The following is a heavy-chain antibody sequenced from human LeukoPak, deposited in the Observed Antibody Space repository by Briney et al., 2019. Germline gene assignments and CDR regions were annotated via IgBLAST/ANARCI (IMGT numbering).Heavy chain of an antibody. J-gene: IGHJ4*02. D-gene: IGHD3-3*01. V-gene: IGHV1-2*02. CDR2: INPDRGGT. Sequence: ASVKVSSKASGYTFTGYYMHWVRQAPGQGLEWMEWINPDRGGTNYAQKFQGRVTMTTDTSTSTAYMELRSLRSDDTAVYYCARGAAVLRFLEWVPESGLFDYWGQGTLVTVSS. CDR3: ARGAAVLRFLEWVPESGLFDY. CDR1: GYTFTGYY.